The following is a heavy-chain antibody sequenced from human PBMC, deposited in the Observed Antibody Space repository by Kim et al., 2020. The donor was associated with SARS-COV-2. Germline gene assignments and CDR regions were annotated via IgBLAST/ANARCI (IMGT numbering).Heavy chain of an antibody. V-gene: IGHV3-23*03. D-gene: IGHD3-10*01. Sequence: AASVKGRFTISRDNSKNTLYLQMNSLRAEDTAVYYCAKGPYGSGTYYSDYWGQGTLVTVSS. J-gene: IGHJ4*02. CDR3: AKGPYGSGTYYSDY.